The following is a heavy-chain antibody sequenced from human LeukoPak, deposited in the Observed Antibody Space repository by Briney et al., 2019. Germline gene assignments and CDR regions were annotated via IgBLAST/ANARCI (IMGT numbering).Heavy chain of an antibody. J-gene: IGHJ5*02. V-gene: IGHV3-30*02. CDR3: AKDLYPLVRNWFGP. Sequence: GGSLRLSCAASGFTFSSHGMLWVRQAPGKGLEWVAFIRYDGSNKYSADSVKGRFTISRDNSKNTLYLQMNSLRAEDTAVYYCAKDLYPLVRNWFGPWGQGTLVTVSS. D-gene: IGHD3-16*02. CDR2: IRYDGSNK. CDR1: GFTFSSHG.